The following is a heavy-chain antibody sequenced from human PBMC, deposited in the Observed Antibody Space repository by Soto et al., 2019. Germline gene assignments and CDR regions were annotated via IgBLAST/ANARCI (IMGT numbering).Heavy chain of an antibody. J-gene: IGHJ4*02. D-gene: IGHD6-13*01. V-gene: IGHV4-39*01. CDR1: GGSISSSSYY. CDR2: IYYSGST. Sequence: SETLSLTCTVSGGSISSSSYYWGWIRQPPGKGLEWIGSIYYSGSTYYNPSLKSRVTISVDTSKNQFSLKLSSVTAADTAVYYCAAGIAAAGTCYFDYWGQGTLVTVSS. CDR3: AAGIAAAGTCYFDY.